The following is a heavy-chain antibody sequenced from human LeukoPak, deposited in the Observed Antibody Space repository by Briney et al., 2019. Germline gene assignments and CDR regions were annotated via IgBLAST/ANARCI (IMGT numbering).Heavy chain of an antibody. J-gene: IGHJ4*02. CDR1: GDSVSTNSAA. D-gene: IGHD2-15*01. V-gene: IGHV6-1*01. Sequence: SQTLSLTCAISGDSVSTNSAAWNWIRQSPSRGLEWLGRTYYRSKWYNDYAVSVKSRIAINPDTSKNQFSLQLNSVTPEDTAVYYCAKDMGVFSKWSKYDYWGQGTLVTVSS. CDR3: AKDMGVFSKWSKYDY. CDR2: TYYRSKWYN.